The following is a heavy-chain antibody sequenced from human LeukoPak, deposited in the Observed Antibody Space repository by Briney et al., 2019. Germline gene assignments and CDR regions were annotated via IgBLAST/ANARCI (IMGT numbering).Heavy chain of an antibody. J-gene: IGHJ4*02. CDR2: IYYSGST. Sequence: SETLSLTCTVSGGSISGHYWSWIRQPPGKGLEWIGYIYYSGSTNYNPSLKSRVSISVDTSKNQFSLKLTSVTTADTAVYYCTRGTAVYGGNSPYYFDYWGQGTLVTVSS. CDR3: TRGTAVYGGNSPYYFDY. CDR1: GGSISGHY. V-gene: IGHV4-59*11. D-gene: IGHD4-23*01.